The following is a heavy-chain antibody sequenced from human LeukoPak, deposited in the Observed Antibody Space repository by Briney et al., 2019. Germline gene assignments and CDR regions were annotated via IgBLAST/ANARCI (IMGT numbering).Heavy chain of an antibody. V-gene: IGHV3-30*18. Sequence: GGSLRLSCAASGFTFSSYGMHWVRQAPGKGLEWVAIISYDGNKQYYADSVQGRFTISRDNSKNTLYLQMNSLRAEDTAVYYCAKGVEDCSGGSCYPFDYWGQGTLVTVSS. CDR1: GFTFSSYG. D-gene: IGHD2-15*01. CDR2: ISYDGNKQ. CDR3: AKGVEDCSGGSCYPFDY. J-gene: IGHJ4*02.